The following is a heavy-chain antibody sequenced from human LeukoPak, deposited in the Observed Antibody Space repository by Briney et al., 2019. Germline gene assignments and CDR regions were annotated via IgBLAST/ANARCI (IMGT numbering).Heavy chain of an antibody. CDR1: GGSFSGYY. CDR3: ARVIGFWSGYSCYFDY. J-gene: IGHJ4*02. CDR2: INHSGST. D-gene: IGHD3-3*01. Sequence: SETLPLTCAVYGGSFSGYYWSWIRQPPGKGLEWIGEINHSGSTNYNPSLKSRVTISVDASKNQFSLKLSSVTAVDTAVYYCARVIGFWSGYSCYFDYWGQGTLVTVSS. V-gene: IGHV4-34*01.